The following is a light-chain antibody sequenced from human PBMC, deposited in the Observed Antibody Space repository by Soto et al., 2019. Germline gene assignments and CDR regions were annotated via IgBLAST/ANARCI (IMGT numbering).Light chain of an antibody. CDR1: QSISNW. V-gene: IGKV1-5*01. Sequence: EIQMTQSPSTLSASVGDRVTITCRASQSISNWLAWYQQKPGTAPKLVIYDASTLESVVPSRFSGSGSGTEFTLTISSLQPDDYGNYDYQQYSSAAGRFAQGTKVDIK. CDR3: QQYSSAAGR. J-gene: IGKJ1*01. CDR2: DAS.